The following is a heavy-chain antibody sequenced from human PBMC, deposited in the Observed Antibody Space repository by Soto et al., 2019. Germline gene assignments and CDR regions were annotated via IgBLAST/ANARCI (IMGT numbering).Heavy chain of an antibody. CDR1: GYSFPNHW. J-gene: IGHJ5*02. D-gene: IGHD3-22*01. V-gene: IGHV5-10-1*01. CDR3: ARSYNYDT. Sequence: GESLKISCKGSGYSFPNHWINWVRQMPGEGLEWMGRIDPRDSYTNYSPSFRGHVTISADKSFNTAFLQWSSLKASDTAMYYCARSYNYDTWGQGTLVTVSS. CDR2: IDPRDSYT.